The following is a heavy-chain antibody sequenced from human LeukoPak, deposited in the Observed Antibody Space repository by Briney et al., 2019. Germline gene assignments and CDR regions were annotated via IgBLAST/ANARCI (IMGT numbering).Heavy chain of an antibody. J-gene: IGHJ4*02. D-gene: IGHD4/OR15-4a*01. V-gene: IGHV3-23*01. CDR3: ARRAGAYSHPYDY. Sequence: PGGSLRLSCAASGFTFSSYSMNWVRQAPGKGLEWVSAISGSGSSTYYSDSVKGRFTISRDNSKNTLYLQMNSLRAEDTAVYYCARRAGAYSHPYDYWGQGTLVTVSS. CDR2: ISGSGSST. CDR1: GFTFSSYS.